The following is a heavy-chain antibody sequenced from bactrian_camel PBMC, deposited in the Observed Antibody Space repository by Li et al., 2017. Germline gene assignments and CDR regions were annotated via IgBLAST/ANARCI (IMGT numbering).Heavy chain of an antibody. J-gene: IGHJ7*01. CDR2: IATDGTT. D-gene: IGHD7*01. CDR1: GATDRSYA. Sequence: HVQLVESGGGLVQPGGSLRLSCKVSGATDRSYALGWFRQAPGKEREAVAAIATDGTTHYADSVKGRSTVSRDNANNLLYLQLNSLKTEDTAMYYRAKDWWFGMDYWGKGTQVTVS. V-gene: IGHV3S53*01.